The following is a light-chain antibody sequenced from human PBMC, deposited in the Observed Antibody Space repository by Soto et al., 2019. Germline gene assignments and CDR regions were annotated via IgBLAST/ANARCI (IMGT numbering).Light chain of an antibody. J-gene: IGKJ4*01. CDR1: ESVPLNY. CDR3: QPYCGSPLT. CDR2: RGS. V-gene: IGKV3-20*01. Sequence: IVVTQSPGTLSLSPGERATLSCRASESVPLNYLAWYQQKPGQTPRVLIYRGSNMATDIPVRFSGSGSGTHFTLTIRSLEPADFAVYYCQPYCGSPLTFGGATNLESK.